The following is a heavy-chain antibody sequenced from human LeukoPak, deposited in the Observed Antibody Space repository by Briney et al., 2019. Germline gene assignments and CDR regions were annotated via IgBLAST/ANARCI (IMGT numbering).Heavy chain of an antibody. Sequence: SETLSLTCSVSGGSLSSYYWSWIRQPPAKGLEWIGYIYYSESTNYTPSLKSRVTISVDTSKTQFSLKLSSVTAADTAVYYCARELRFLEWLPGNFDYWGQGTLVTVSS. CDR2: IYYSEST. D-gene: IGHD3-3*01. V-gene: IGHV4-59*01. J-gene: IGHJ4*02. CDR3: ARELRFLEWLPGNFDY. CDR1: GGSLSSYY.